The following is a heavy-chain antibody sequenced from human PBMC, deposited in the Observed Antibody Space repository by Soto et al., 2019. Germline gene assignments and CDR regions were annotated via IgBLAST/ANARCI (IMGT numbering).Heavy chain of an antibody. J-gene: IGHJ4*02. Sequence: PSETLSLTCTVSGGAISSGDYYWSWIRQPPGKGLEWIGYIFSSGGTYYTPSLKSRLTISVDTSKNQFSLKLSSVTAADTAIYYCARESPALTGPAYWGQGTPVTVSS. CDR2: IFSSGGT. CDR3: ARESPALTGPAY. D-gene: IGHD7-27*01. V-gene: IGHV4-30-4*01. CDR1: GGAISSGDYY.